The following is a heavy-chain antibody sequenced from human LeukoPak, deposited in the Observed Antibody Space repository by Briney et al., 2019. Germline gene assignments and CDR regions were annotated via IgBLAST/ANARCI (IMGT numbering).Heavy chain of an antibody. CDR2: IIGRGVDT. CDR3: ARKAENYGGEFDY. CDR1: GFTFSNFA. D-gene: IGHD4-23*01. J-gene: IGHJ4*02. V-gene: IGHV3-23*01. Sequence: GGSLRLSCVASGFTFSNFAMNWVRQAPGKRLEWVSSIIGRGVDTYHADSVKGRFTISRDNSKNTLYLQMNSLRAEDTAVYYCARKAENYGGEFDYWGQGTLVTVSS.